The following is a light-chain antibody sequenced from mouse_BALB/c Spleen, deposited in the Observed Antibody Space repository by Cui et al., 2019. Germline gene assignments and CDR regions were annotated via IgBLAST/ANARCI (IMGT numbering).Light chain of an antibody. V-gene: IGKV4-80*01. CDR2: STA. Sequence: QLVLPQSPAIMSASLGQEIPLTCSASSSVSYMQWYQQKSGTSPKLLNYSTASLAAGVPSRFSGSGSGTFYSLTISSVEAEDAADYYCHQWSSYPWTFGGGTKLEIK. J-gene: IGKJ1*01. CDR3: HQWSSYPWT. CDR1: SSVSY.